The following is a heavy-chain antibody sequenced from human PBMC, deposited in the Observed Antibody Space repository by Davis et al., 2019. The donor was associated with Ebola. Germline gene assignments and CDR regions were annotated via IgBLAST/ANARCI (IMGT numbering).Heavy chain of an antibody. V-gene: IGHV4-59*01. CDR2: IHYSGST. CDR3: ARAPVGYYIDV. CDR1: NDSLNIYY. J-gene: IGHJ6*03. Sequence: PSETLSLTCTVSNDSLNIYYWAWIRQPPGTGLEWVGFIHYSGSTSYKSSLQSRLTMAVDRSKNQFSLRLSSVTAADSAVYYCARAPVGYYIDVWGKGTTVTVSS.